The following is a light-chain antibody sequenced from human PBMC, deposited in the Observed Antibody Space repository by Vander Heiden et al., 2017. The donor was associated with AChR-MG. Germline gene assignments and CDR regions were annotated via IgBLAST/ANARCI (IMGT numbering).Light chain of an antibody. Sequence: QSALTQPASVSASPGQSITISCTGTISDVGDYNYVSWYQQHPGKTPKLMIYEVSKRPSGVSNRVSVSKSGNTASLTISGLQAEDEADYYCSSYTSSSILVFGGGTKLTVL. CDR1: ISDVGDYNY. CDR2: EVS. CDR3: SSYTSSSILV. J-gene: IGLJ2*01. V-gene: IGLV2-14*01.